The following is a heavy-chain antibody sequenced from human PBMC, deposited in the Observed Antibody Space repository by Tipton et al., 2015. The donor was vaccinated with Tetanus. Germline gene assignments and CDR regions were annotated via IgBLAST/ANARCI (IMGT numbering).Heavy chain of an antibody. V-gene: IGHV3-11*04. D-gene: IGHD6-25*01. CDR2: INGSGDFT. CDR3: TSGSALDY. CDR1: GYSFSDYY. Sequence: GSLRLSCAGSGYSFSDYYMSWIRQAPGKGLEWVAYINGSGDFTSYADSVQGRFTISRDNAKSSLFLQMNSLRAEDTAVYYCTSGSALDYWGQGTMVAVSS. J-gene: IGHJ4*02.